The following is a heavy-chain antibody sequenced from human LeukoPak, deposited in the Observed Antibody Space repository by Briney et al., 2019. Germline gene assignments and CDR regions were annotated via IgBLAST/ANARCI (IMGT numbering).Heavy chain of an antibody. V-gene: IGHV1-69*05. J-gene: IGHJ4*02. D-gene: IGHD4-11*01. CDR2: IIPIFGTA. CDR1: GGTFSSYA. Sequence: SVKVSCKASGGTFSSYAISWVRQAPGQGLEWMGGIIPIFGTANYAQKLQGRVTMTTDTSTSTAYMELRSLRSDDTAVYYCARDLYSNYAAYWGQGTLVTVSS. CDR3: ARDLYSNYAAY.